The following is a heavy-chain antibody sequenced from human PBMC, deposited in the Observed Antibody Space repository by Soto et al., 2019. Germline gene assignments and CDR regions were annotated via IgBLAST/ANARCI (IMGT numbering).Heavy chain of an antibody. CDR3: TRGTGFWSGYYGYYGMDV. J-gene: IGHJ6*02. D-gene: IGHD3-3*01. CDR2: INTDSGDT. V-gene: IGHV1-2*02. CDR1: GYSFAGYL. Sequence: ASVKVSCKASGYSFAGYLLHWVRQAPGQGLEWMGWINTDSGDTKYARKFQGRVTMTRDTSTSTGYMELSSLRSDDTAVYHCTRGTGFWSGYYGYYGMDVWGQ.